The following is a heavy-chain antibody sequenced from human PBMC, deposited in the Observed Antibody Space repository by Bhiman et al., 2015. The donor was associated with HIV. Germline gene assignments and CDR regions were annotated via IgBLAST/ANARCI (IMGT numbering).Heavy chain of an antibody. Sequence: EVQLLESGGGLAQPGGSLRLSCAASGFTFSNYAMSWVRQAPGKGLEWVADISGDGNSTYYAHSVKGRFTISRDNSKSTLFVQMNSLRAEDTAVYYCAKEMAVAGKGHDYWGQGTLVTVSS. CDR3: AKEMAVAGKGHDY. V-gene: IGHV3-23*01. D-gene: IGHD6-19*01. J-gene: IGHJ4*02. CDR1: GFTFSNYA. CDR2: ISGDGNST.